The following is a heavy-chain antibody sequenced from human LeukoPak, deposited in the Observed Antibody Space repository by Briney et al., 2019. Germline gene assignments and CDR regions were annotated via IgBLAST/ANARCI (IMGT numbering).Heavy chain of an antibody. V-gene: IGHV4-59*08. CDR2: IYYSGST. Sequence: SETLSLTCTVSGGSITSYYWSWIRQPPGKGLEWIGYIYYSGSTNYNPSLKSRVTISVDTSKNQFSLKLSSVTAADTAVYYCASTAYCSGGSCYSVAFDIWGQGTIVTVSS. J-gene: IGHJ3*02. CDR3: ASTAYCSGGSCYSVAFDI. CDR1: GGSITSYY. D-gene: IGHD2-15*01.